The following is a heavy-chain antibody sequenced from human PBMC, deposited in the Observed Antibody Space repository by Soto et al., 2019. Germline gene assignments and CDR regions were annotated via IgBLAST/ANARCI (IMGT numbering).Heavy chain of an antibody. CDR2: MNPNSGNT. CDR3: ARPYMTTXXXXNYGMDV. D-gene: IGHD4-4*01. Sequence: GASVKVSCKASGYTFTSYDINWVRQATGQGLEWMGWMNPNSGNTGYAXXFQGRVTRTRNTSISTAYMELSSLRSEDTAVXYCARPYMTTXXXXNYGMDVXXXGTTVTXSS. J-gene: IGHJ6*01. CDR1: GYTFTSYD. V-gene: IGHV1-8*01.